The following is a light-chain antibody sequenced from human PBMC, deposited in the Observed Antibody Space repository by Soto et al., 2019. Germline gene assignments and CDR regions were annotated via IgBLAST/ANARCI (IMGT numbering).Light chain of an antibody. CDR3: QERSTWPLS. CDR1: QSVSSY. V-gene: IGKV3-11*01. CDR2: DAS. J-gene: IGKJ4*01. Sequence: EIVLTQSPATLSLSPGERATLSCRASQSVSSYLAWYQQKRGQAPRLLIYDASNRATGIPARFCGSGSGTYFTLTISSLEAEDFGVYNCQERSTWPLSFGGWTKCEIK.